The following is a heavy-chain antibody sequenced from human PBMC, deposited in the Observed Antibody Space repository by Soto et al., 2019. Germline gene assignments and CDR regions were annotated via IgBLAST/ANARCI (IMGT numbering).Heavy chain of an antibody. Sequence: SETLSLTCAVYGGSFSGYYWSWIRQPPGKGLEWIGEINHSGSTNYNPSLKSRVTISVDTSKNQFSLKLSSVTAADTAVYYCARHSGYSSSWYGYYFDYWGQGTLVTVSS. CDR1: GGSFSGYY. J-gene: IGHJ4*02. D-gene: IGHD6-13*01. V-gene: IGHV4-34*01. CDR2: INHSGST. CDR3: ARHSGYSSSWYGYYFDY.